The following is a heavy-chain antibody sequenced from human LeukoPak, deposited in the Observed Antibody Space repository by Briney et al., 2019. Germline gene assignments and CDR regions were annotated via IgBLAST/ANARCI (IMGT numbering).Heavy chain of an antibody. V-gene: IGHV3-30*03. CDR3: ASDQQMVLY. J-gene: IGHJ1*01. CDR2: ISYDGSNK. Sequence: GGSLRLSCTASGFCFDDYGMHWVRQAPGKGLEWVAVISYDGSNKYYADSVKGRFTISRDNSKNTLYLQMNSLRAEDTAVYYCASDQQMVLYWGQGTLVTVSS. D-gene: IGHD6-13*01. CDR1: GFCFDDYG.